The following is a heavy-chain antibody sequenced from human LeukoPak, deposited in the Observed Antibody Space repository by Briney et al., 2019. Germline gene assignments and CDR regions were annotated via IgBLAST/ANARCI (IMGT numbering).Heavy chain of an antibody. D-gene: IGHD3-10*01. CDR3: AKAGRGGAITMVRGVKGDYYYMDV. V-gene: IGHV3-23*01. CDR1: GFTFSSYG. J-gene: IGHJ6*03. Sequence: GGSLRLSCAASGFTFSSYGMSWVRQAPGKGLEWVSAISGSGGRTYYADSVKGRVTISRDNSKNTLYLQMNRLRAEDTAIYYCAKAGRGGAITMVRGVKGDYYYMDVWGKGTTVTISS. CDR2: ISGSGGRT.